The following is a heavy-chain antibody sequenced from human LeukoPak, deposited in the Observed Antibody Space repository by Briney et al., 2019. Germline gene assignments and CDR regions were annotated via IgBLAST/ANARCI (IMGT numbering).Heavy chain of an antibody. CDR3: ASQWELHDY. J-gene: IGHJ4*02. Sequence: PSETLSLTCAVYGGSFSGYYWSWIRQPPGKGLEWIGEINHSGSTNYNPSLKSRVTISVDTSKSQFSLKLSSVTAADTAVYYCASQWELHDYWGQGTLVTVSP. CDR2: INHSGST. V-gene: IGHV4-34*01. D-gene: IGHD1-26*01. CDR1: GGSFSGYY.